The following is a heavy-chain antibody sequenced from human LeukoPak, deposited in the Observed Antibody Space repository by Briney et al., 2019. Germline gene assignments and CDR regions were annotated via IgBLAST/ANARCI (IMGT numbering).Heavy chain of an antibody. CDR2: INPSGGST. J-gene: IGHJ3*02. D-gene: IGHD3-22*01. Sequence: ASVKVSCKASGYTFTSYYMHWVRQAPGQGLEWMGIINPSGGSTSYAQKFQGRVTMTRDMSTSTDYMELSSLRSEDTAVYYCARDLVVVVTPYAFDIWGQGTMVTVSS. CDR1: GYTFTSYY. V-gene: IGHV1-46*01. CDR3: ARDLVVVVTPYAFDI.